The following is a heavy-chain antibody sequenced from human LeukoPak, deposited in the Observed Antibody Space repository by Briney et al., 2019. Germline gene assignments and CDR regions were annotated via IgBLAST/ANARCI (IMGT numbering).Heavy chain of an antibody. CDR2: IIPILGIA. D-gene: IGHD3-3*01. Sequence: ASVKVSCKASGGTFSSYTIIWVRQAPGQGLEWMGRIIPILGIANYAQKFQGRVTITADKSTSTAYMELSSLRSEDTAVYYCVVGEDYDFWSGYYFDYWGQGTLVTVSS. CDR3: VVGEDYDFWSGYYFDY. CDR1: GGTFSSYT. J-gene: IGHJ4*02. V-gene: IGHV1-69*02.